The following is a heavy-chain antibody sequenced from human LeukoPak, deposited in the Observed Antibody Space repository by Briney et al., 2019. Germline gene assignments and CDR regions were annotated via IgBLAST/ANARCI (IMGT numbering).Heavy chain of an antibody. Sequence: TGGSLRLSCAASGFTFSSYGMHWVRQAPGKGLEWVAFIRYDGSNKYYADSVKGRFTISRDNSKNTLYLQMNSLRAEDTAVYYCAKDPTGYYYDSSGYYYGYWGQGTLVTVSS. V-gene: IGHV3-30*02. J-gene: IGHJ4*02. D-gene: IGHD3-22*01. CDR1: GFTFSSYG. CDR3: AKDPTGYYYDSSGYYYGY. CDR2: IRYDGSNK.